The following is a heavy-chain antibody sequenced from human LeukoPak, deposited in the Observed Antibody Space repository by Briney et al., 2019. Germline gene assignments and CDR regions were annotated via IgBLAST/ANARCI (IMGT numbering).Heavy chain of an antibody. Sequence: GGSLRLSCAASGFTFGSFWMSWVRQAPGRRLQWVASMKGDGSLIYYVDSVEGRFTISRDNARNSLYLQMNSLRAEDTAVYYCARLLGGATTYDYWGQGALVTVSS. J-gene: IGHJ4*02. CDR1: GFTFGSFW. V-gene: IGHV3-7*01. CDR2: MKGDGSLI. D-gene: IGHD1/OR15-1a*01. CDR3: ARLLGGATTYDY.